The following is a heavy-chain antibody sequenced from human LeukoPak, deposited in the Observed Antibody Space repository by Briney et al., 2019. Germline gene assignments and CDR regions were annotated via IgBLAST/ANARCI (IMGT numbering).Heavy chain of an antibody. CDR1: GGAITSHY. CDR2: VYYGGPT. V-gene: IGHV4-59*11. D-gene: IGHD5-18*01. CDR3: ARAPTPYIRPNWFDP. J-gene: IGHJ5*02. Sequence: SEPLSLACTVSGGAITSHYWSWLRQSPEKGLEWIGFVYYGGPTNYNPSFKGRVTMSVHTSRSQVSLQLTSVTSADTAVYYCARAPTPYIRPNWFDPWGQGTLVTVSS.